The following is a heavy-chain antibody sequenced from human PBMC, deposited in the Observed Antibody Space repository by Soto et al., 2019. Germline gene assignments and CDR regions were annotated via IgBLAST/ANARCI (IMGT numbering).Heavy chain of an antibody. Sequence: GGSLRLSCAASGFTFDDYVMSWVRQAPGKGLEWVSGINWNGGSTGYADSVKGRFTISRDNAKNSLYLQMNSLRAEDTALYHCARLDSSSWYDYFQHWGQGTLVTVSS. CDR1: GFTFDDYV. D-gene: IGHD6-13*01. J-gene: IGHJ1*01. V-gene: IGHV3-20*01. CDR2: INWNGGST. CDR3: ARLDSSSWYDYFQH.